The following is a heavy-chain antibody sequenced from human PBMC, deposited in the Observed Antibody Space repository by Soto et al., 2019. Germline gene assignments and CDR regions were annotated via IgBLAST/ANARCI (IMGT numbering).Heavy chain of an antibody. CDR1: GYTFTSYA. D-gene: IGHD1-1*01. CDR3: ARPLQLENAFDI. V-gene: IGHV1-3*01. CDR2: INAGNGNT. J-gene: IGHJ3*02. Sequence: GASVKVSCKASGYTFTSYAMHWVRQAPGQRLEWMGWINAGNGNTKYSQKFQGRVTITRDTSASTAYMELSSVTAADTAVYYCARPLQLENAFDIWGQGTMVTVSS.